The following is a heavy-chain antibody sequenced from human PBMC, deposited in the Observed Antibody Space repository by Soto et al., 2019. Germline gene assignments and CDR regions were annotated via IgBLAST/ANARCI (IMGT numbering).Heavy chain of an antibody. V-gene: IGHV4-39*01. D-gene: IGHD2-15*01. CDR2: LYYSGTT. J-gene: IGHJ6*03. Sequence: QLQLQESGPGLVRPSETLSLTCTVSGGSIRSSDYYWGWIRQPPGKGLEWIGSLYYSGTTYYNPSRKSRLTISVETSTNQYSLKLKSVTAADTAVYYCARRGGYCGGGNCYIYYYFYMDVWGKGTTVTVSS. CDR3: ARRGGYCGGGNCYIYYYFYMDV. CDR1: GGSIRSSDYY.